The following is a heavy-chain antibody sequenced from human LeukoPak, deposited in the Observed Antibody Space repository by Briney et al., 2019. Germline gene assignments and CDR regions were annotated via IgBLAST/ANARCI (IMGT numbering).Heavy chain of an antibody. D-gene: IGHD5-12*01. V-gene: IGHV1-8*01. J-gene: IGHJ5*02. CDR1: GNTFTSYD. Sequence: ASVKVSCKASGNTFTSYDINWVRQATGQGLEWMGWMNPNSGNTGYAQKFQGRVTMTRNTSISTAYMELSSLRSEDTAVYYCARGGYSGYGVTTPFDPWGQGTLVTVSS. CDR3: ARGGYSGYGVTTPFDP. CDR2: MNPNSGNT.